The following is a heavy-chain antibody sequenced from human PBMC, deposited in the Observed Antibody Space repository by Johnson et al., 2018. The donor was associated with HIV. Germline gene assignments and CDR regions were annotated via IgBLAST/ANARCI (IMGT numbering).Heavy chain of an antibody. CDR3: ANSLLLDAFDI. CDR2: IYSGGIT. Sequence: VQLVESGGGVVQPGRSLRLSCAASGFTVSSNYMSWVRQAPGKGLEWVSLIYSGGITYYADSVKGRFTISRDNSKTTLYLQMNSLRDEDTAVYYCANSLLLDAFDIWGQGTMVTVSP. CDR1: GFTVSSNY. V-gene: IGHV3-66*01. D-gene: IGHD2-15*01. J-gene: IGHJ3*02.